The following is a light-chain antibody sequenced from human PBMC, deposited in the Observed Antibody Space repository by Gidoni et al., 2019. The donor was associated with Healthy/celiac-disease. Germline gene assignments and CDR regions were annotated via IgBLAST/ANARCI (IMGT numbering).Light chain of an antibody. CDR2: DAS. V-gene: IGKV3-11*01. CDR1: QSVSSY. J-gene: IGKJ4*01. CDR3: QQRSNWPLT. Sequence: EIVLTQSPATLSLSPGERATLSCRASQSVSSYLAWYQQTPGQAPSSLIYDASNRATGIPARFSGSGSGTDFTLTISILEPEDFAVYYCQQRSNWPLTFGGGTKVEIK.